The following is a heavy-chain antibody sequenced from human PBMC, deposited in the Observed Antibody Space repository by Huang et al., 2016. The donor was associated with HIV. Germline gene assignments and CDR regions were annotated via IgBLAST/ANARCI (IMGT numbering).Heavy chain of an antibody. J-gene: IGHJ4*02. CDR1: GDFISSTNYY. Sequence: QLQLQESGPGQVKPSETLSLTCTVSGDFISSTNYYWGWIRQSPGKGLGWVGSVFHSGSTNYNPTLKSRVTLSVDTSRNQFSLRLNSVTAADTAVYYCASQHIGAAATWFWGRGTQVAVSS. CDR2: VFHSGST. CDR3: ASQHIGAAATWF. D-gene: IGHD6-13*01. V-gene: IGHV4-39*01.